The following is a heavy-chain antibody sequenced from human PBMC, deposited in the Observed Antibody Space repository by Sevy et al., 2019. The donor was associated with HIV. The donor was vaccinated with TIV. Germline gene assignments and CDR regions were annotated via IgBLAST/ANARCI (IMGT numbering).Heavy chain of an antibody. D-gene: IGHD7-27*01. Sequence: GWSLRLSCEVSGFTFSDFWMTWVRQSPGKGLEWVAYINQDERHINLLDSVRGRFTISRDNAKNSLYLQMDSLRAEDTVIYYCARDPDWGALDRWGQGTLVTVSS. J-gene: IGHJ5*02. CDR3: ARDPDWGALDR. V-gene: IGHV3-7*01. CDR1: GFTFSDFW. CDR2: INQDERHI.